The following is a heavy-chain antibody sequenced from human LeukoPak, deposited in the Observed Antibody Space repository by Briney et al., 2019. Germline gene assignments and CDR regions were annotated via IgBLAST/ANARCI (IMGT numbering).Heavy chain of an antibody. CDR2: MNPVTGHT. J-gene: IGHJ5*02. Sequence: ASVWVSCKASGFSFTNYDINWVRQTTGQGLEWMGWMNPVTGHTGYARQFQGRITMTRDTSTSTAYMELRSLTSEDTAVHYCVRDGEGIAISVNFWFDPWGQGTLVTVSS. V-gene: IGHV1-8*01. CDR3: VRDGEGIAISVNFWFDP. CDR1: GFSFTNYD. D-gene: IGHD3-10*01.